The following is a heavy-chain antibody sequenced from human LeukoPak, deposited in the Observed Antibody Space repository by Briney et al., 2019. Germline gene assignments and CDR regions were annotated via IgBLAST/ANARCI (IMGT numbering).Heavy chain of an antibody. Sequence: GASVKVSCKASGGTFSSYAISWVRQAPGQGLEWMGRIIPILGIANYAQKFQGRVTITADKSTSTTYMELSSLRSEDTAVYYCARSSNWRDDYWGQGTLVTVSS. CDR2: IIPILGIA. CDR3: ARSSNWRDDY. CDR1: GGTFSSYA. D-gene: IGHD7-27*01. J-gene: IGHJ4*02. V-gene: IGHV1-69*04.